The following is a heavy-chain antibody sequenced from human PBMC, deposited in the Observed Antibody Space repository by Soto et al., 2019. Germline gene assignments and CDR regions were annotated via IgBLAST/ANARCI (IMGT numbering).Heavy chain of an antibody. CDR3: ARRFYIAAAGKGEIDY. CDR1: GGSISSSSYY. D-gene: IGHD6-13*01. J-gene: IGHJ4*02. Sequence: QLQLQESGPGLVKPSETLSLTCTVSGGSISSSSYYWGWIRQPPGKGLEWIGSIYYSGSTYYNPSLKSRVTISVDTSKNQFSLKLSSVTAADTAVYYCARRFYIAAAGKGEIDYWGQGTLVTVSS. CDR2: IYYSGST. V-gene: IGHV4-39*01.